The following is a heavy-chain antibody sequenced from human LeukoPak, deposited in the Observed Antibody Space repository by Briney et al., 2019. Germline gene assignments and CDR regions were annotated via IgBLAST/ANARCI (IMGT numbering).Heavy chain of an antibody. D-gene: IGHD3-22*01. CDR3: ARGDSSGYYYFDY. CDR1: GGTFSSYA. CDR2: IIPIFGTA. Sequence: ASVKVSCKASGGTFSSYAISWVRQAPGQGLEWMGGIIPIFGTANCAQKFQGRVTITADESTSTAYMELSSLRSEDTAVYYCARGDSSGYYYFDYWGQGTLVTVSS. V-gene: IGHV1-69*13. J-gene: IGHJ4*02.